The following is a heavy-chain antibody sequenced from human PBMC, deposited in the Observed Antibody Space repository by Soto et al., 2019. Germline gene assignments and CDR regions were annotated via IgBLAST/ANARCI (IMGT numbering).Heavy chain of an antibody. J-gene: IGHJ6*02. CDR2: ISYDGSNK. Sequence: QVQLVESGGGVVQPGRSLRLSCAASGFTFSSYGMHWVRQAPGKGLEWVAVISYDGSNKYYADSVKGRFTISRDNSKNTLYLQMNSLRAEDTAVYYCAKDRKQLGIYYYYGMDVWGQGTTVTVSS. V-gene: IGHV3-30*18. CDR3: AKDRKQLGIYYYYGMDV. CDR1: GFTFSSYG. D-gene: IGHD6-13*01.